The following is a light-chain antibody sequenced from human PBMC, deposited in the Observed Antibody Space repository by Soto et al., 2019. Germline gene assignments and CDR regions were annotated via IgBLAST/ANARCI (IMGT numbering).Light chain of an antibody. V-gene: IGKV3-11*01. J-gene: IGKJ1*01. CDR2: GAS. CDR3: QHLSNRSPTWT. Sequence: EIVLTKSPVTLSLSPGERATLSCRASQSLSNDLAWYQQKPGQAPRLLIYGASNRATGMSARFSGSGSGTDFTLTISSLEPEDFAAYYCQHLSNRSPTWTFGQGTKVDNK. CDR1: QSLSND.